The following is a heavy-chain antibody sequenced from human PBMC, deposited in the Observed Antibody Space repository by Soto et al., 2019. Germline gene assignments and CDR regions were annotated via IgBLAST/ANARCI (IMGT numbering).Heavy chain of an antibody. V-gene: IGHV3-30-3*01. CDR2: ISFDGSDL. CDR3: ARVGNYGDSPYYNYGSDV. CDR1: GFVFLNYV. J-gene: IGHJ6*02. Sequence: QVQLVESGGGVVQPGKSLRLSCTASGFVFLNYVFHWVRQAPGKGLEWVAVISFDGSDLFHADSVKGRFTISRDNSRDTLYLQMSSLRADDTAVYYCARVGNYGDSPYYNYGSDVWGQGTTVTVSS. D-gene: IGHD4-17*01.